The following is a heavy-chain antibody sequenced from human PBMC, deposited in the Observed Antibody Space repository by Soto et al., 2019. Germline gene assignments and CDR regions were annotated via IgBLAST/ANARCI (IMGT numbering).Heavy chain of an antibody. CDR3: VKNSGWFNT. J-gene: IGHJ5*02. Sequence: GGSLRLSCAASGFTFGTTDMSWVRQAPGEGLEWASTIDGSGGITYYADSVKGRFTISRDNSRNTVYLQMNSLRGDDTALYYCVKNSGWFNTWGQGALVTVSS. V-gene: IGHV3-23*01. D-gene: IGHD3-10*01. CDR2: IDGSGGIT. CDR1: GFTFGTTD.